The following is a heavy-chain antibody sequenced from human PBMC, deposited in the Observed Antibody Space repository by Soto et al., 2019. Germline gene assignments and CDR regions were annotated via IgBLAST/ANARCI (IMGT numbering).Heavy chain of an antibody. D-gene: IGHD3-3*01. J-gene: IGHJ5*02. Sequence: SETLSLTCAVYGGSFSGYYWSWIRQPPGKGLEWIGEINHSGSTNYNPSLKSRVTISVDTSKKQFSLKLSSVTAADTAVYYCARILPTYYDFWSGYYRSYSRFEPWGQGTLVTVSS. CDR2: INHSGST. V-gene: IGHV4-34*01. CDR3: ARILPTYYDFWSGYYRSYSRFEP. CDR1: GGSFSGYY.